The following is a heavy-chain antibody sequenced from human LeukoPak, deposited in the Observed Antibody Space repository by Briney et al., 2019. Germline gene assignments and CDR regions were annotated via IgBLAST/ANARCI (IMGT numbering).Heavy chain of an antibody. J-gene: IGHJ5*02. CDR1: GFTFSSYW. Sequence: PGGSLRLSCAASGFTFSSYWMTWVRQAPGKGLEWVANIKHDGSEKYYMDSVKGRFTISRDNAKNSLYLQMNSLRAEDTAVFYCAKDRARSHPYDTRGLIPSDQWGQGTLVTVSS. CDR2: IKHDGSEK. V-gene: IGHV3-7*01. D-gene: IGHD3-22*01. CDR3: AKDRARSHPYDTRGLIPSDQ.